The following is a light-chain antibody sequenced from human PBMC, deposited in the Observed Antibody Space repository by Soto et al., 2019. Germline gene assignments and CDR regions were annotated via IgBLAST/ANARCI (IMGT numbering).Light chain of an antibody. Sequence: EIVLMQSPATLSVSTGERATLSCRASQSVSSNLAWYQQKPGQAPRLLIYGASTRATGIPARFSGSGSGTEFTVTISSLQSEDFAVYYCQQYNNWPLTFGGGTKVDIK. CDR2: GAS. J-gene: IGKJ4*01. CDR3: QQYNNWPLT. CDR1: QSVSSN. V-gene: IGKV3-15*01.